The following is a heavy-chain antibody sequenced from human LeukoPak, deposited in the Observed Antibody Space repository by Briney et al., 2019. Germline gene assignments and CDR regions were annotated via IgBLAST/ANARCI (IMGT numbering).Heavy chain of an antibody. V-gene: IGHV4-59*08. J-gene: IGHJ5*02. CDR1: GGSISSYY. Sequence: SETLSLTCTVSGGSISSYYWSWIRQPPGKGLEWIGYIYYSGGTNYNPSLKSRVTISVDTSKNQLSLKLSSVTAADTAVYYCARHGGSGSYYNWFDPWGQGTLVTVSS. D-gene: IGHD3-10*01. CDR2: IYYSGGT. CDR3: ARHGGSGSYYNWFDP.